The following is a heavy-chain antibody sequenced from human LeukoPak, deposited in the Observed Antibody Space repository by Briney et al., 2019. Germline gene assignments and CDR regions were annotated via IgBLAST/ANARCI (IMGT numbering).Heavy chain of an antibody. CDR3: TRHLDGIAAYDY. D-gene: IGHD6-13*01. Sequence: GGSLRLSCAASGFTFSGCAVHWVRKASGKGLEWVGRIGSKAGNYATVYAASVGGRFTISRDDSKNTAFLQMNSLKTEDTAVYYCTRHLDGIAAYDYWGQGSLVTISS. CDR1: GFTFSGCA. V-gene: IGHV3-73*01. J-gene: IGHJ4*02. CDR2: IGSKAGNYAT.